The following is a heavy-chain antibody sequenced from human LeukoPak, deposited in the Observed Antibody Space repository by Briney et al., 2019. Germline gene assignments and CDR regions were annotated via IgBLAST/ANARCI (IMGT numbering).Heavy chain of an antibody. CDR3: ARGQDTVVTSRDAFDI. D-gene: IGHD4-23*01. CDR1: SEFFSGYY. CDR2: ISTSSIYI. V-gene: IGHV3-21*01. J-gene: IGHJ3*02. Sequence: ETLSLTCGVSSEFFSGYYWGWIRQPPGKGLEWVSSISTSSIYIYYADSVKGRFTISRDNAKNSLYLQMNSLRAEDTAVYYCARGQDTVVTSRDAFDIWGQGTMVTVSS.